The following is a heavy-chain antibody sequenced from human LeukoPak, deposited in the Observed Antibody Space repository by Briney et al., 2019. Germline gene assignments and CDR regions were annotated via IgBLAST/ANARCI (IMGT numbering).Heavy chain of an antibody. CDR1: GFTFRSYW. CDR2: ISSDGSST. D-gene: IGHD6-19*01. V-gene: IGHV3-74*01. Sequence: PGGPLRLSCAASGFTFRSYWMHWVRQAPGKGLVWVSRISSDGSSTTYADFVKGRFTISRDNAKNTLYLQMDSLRAEDTAIYYCAREGVTVADMDVWGRGTTVTVSS. CDR3: AREGVTVADMDV. J-gene: IGHJ6*03.